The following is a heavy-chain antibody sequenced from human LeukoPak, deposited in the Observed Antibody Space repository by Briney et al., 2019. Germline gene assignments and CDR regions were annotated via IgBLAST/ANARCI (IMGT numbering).Heavy chain of an antibody. V-gene: IGHV1-2*06. CDR1: GYTFTGYY. CDR2: INPNSGGT. J-gene: IGHJ4*02. Sequence: GASVKVSCTASGYTFTGYYMHWVRQAPGQGLEWMGRINPNSGGTNYAQKFQGRVTMTRDTSISTAYMELSRLRSDDTAVYYCARDKAKGEAAAGFWGQGTLVTVSS. CDR3: ARDKAKGEAAAGF. D-gene: IGHD6-13*01.